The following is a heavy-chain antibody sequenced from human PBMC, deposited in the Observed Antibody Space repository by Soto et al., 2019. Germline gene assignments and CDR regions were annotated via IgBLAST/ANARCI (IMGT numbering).Heavy chain of an antibody. Sequence: ETLSLTCTVSGGSISSYYWSWIRQPPGKGLEWIGYIYYSGSTNYNPSLKSRVTISVDTSKNQFSLKLSSVTAADTAVYYCARDSADYYDSSGYYPTTSYYFDYWGQGTLVTVSS. J-gene: IGHJ4*02. CDR1: GGSISSYY. V-gene: IGHV4-59*01. D-gene: IGHD3-22*01. CDR3: ARDSADYYDSSGYYPTTSYYFDY. CDR2: IYYSGST.